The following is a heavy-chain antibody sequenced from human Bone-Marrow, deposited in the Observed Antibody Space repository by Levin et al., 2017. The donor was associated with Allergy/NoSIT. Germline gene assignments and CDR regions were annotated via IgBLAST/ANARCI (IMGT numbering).Heavy chain of an antibody. CDR3: ARDYYGSGSYPFDN. CDR1: GFTFNRYS. Sequence: GESLKISCAASGFTFNRYSMNWVRQAPGKRLEWVSYISSAGIEIFYADSVKGRFTISRDSAKNSLYLQMNSLRAEDTAVYYCARDYYGSGSYPFDNWGQGTLVTVSS. V-gene: IGHV3-48*01. CDR2: ISSAGIEI. D-gene: IGHD3-10*01. J-gene: IGHJ4*02.